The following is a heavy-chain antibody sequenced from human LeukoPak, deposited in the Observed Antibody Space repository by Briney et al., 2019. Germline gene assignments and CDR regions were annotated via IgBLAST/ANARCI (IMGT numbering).Heavy chain of an antibody. Sequence: PGGSLRLSCAASGFTFSDYYMSWIRQAPGKGLEWVSYISSSGSTIYYAASVRGRFTISRDNTANSLYLQMNSLTAGDTALYYCARGDYSNRYLNYYMDVWGKGTAVTVSS. CDR3: ARGDYSNRYLNYYMDV. J-gene: IGHJ6*03. CDR2: ISSSGSTI. CDR1: GFTFSDYY. V-gene: IGHV3-11*04. D-gene: IGHD4-11*01.